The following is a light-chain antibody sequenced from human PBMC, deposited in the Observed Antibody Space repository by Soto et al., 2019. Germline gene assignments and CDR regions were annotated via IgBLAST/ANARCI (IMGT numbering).Light chain of an antibody. CDR1: ESLVQSDGKTY. J-gene: IGKJ1*01. Sequence: IVLTQTPLSSAVTLGQPASFSCGSSESLVQSDGKTYLGWLHLRPGQPPRLLIYQISRRPPGVPDRFSGSVAGANFTLKSSRVEPEDVGIFYCMQASQLRTFGQGTKVEIK. V-gene: IGKV2-24*01. CDR2: QIS. CDR3: MQASQLRT.